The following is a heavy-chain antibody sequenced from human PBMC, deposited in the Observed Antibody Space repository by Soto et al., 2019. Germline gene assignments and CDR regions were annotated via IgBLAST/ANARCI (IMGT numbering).Heavy chain of an antibody. J-gene: IGHJ4*02. CDR1: GFTFSSYG. V-gene: IGHV3-30*18. CDR2: ISYDGSNK. Sequence: QVQLVESGGGVVQPGRSLRLSCAASGFTFSSYGMHWVRQAPGKGLEWVAVISYDGSNKYYADSVKGRFTISRDNSKNTLYLQINSLRAEDTAVYYCAKSRITMIVVTGFDYWGQGTLVTVSA. CDR3: AKSRITMIVVTGFDY. D-gene: IGHD3-22*01.